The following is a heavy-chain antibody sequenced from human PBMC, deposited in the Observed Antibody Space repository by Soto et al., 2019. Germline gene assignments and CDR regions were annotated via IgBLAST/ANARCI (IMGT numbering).Heavy chain of an antibody. V-gene: IGHV3-30-3*01. Sequence: GGSLRLSCAASGFTFSSYAMHWVRQAPGKGLEWVAVISYDGSNKYYADSVKGRFTISRDNSKNTLYLQMNSLRAEDTAVYYCARGTPFGVVIIPDFDYWGQGTLVTVSS. CDR2: ISYDGSNK. CDR1: GFTFSSYA. J-gene: IGHJ4*02. D-gene: IGHD3-3*01. CDR3: ARGTPFGVVIIPDFDY.